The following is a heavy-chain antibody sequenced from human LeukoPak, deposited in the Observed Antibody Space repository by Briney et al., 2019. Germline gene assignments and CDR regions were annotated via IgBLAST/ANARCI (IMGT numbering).Heavy chain of an antibody. Sequence: ASVKVSCKASGGTFSSFTLNWVRQAPGQGLEWMGMIIPIFSTTDYAQNFQGRVTITADKTTSTVYTELSSLISDDTAVYYCASRSTVSEHPDSSGYKEYWGQGTLVTVSS. D-gene: IGHD2-15*01. CDR1: GGTFSSFT. CDR3: ASRSTVSEHPDSSGYKEY. CDR2: IIPIFSTT. J-gene: IGHJ4*02. V-gene: IGHV1-69*08.